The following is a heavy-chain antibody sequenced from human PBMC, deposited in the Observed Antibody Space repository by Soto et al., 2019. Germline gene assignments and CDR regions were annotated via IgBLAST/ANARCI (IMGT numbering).Heavy chain of an antibody. J-gene: IGHJ4*02. CDR3: ARPKDYDGCLDL. V-gene: IGHV1-3*04. D-gene: IGHD3-22*01. Sequence: QAQLVQSGAEVQKPGASVKVSCKASGYAFTRFTIHWVRQAPGQRLEWMGSINTGNGNTRFLQKFQGRVTFTRDTSANTAYMELSSLISEDTAVYYCARPKDYDGCLDLWGQGTLVTVSS. CDR1: GYAFTRFT. CDR2: INTGNGNT.